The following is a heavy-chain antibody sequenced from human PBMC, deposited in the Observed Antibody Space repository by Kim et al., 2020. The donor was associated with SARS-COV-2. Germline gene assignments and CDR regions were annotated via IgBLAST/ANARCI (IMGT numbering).Heavy chain of an antibody. D-gene: IGHD6-13*01. CDR3: ARAPEPHSSSWYGDS. CDR2: ISAYNGNT. CDR1: GYTFTSYG. V-gene: IGHV1-18*01. J-gene: IGHJ4*02. Sequence: ASVKVSCKASGYTFTSYGISWVRQAPGQGLEWMGWISAYNGNTNYAQKLQGRVTMTTDTSTSTAYMELRSLRSDDTAVYYCARAPEPHSSSWYGDSWGQGTLVTVSS.